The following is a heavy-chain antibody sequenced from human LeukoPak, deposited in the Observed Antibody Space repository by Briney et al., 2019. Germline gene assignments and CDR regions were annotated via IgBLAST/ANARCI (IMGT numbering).Heavy chain of an antibody. CDR1: GGSISSYY. CDR3: ARGTTLAVALEGWFDP. D-gene: IGHD6-19*01. CDR2: IYYSGST. Sequence: SETLSLTCTVSGGSISSYYWSWIRQPPGRGLEWIGYIYYSGSTNYNPSLKSRVTISVDTSKNQFSLKLSSVTAADTAVYYCARGTTLAVALEGWFDPWGQGTLVTVSS. V-gene: IGHV4-59*01. J-gene: IGHJ5*02.